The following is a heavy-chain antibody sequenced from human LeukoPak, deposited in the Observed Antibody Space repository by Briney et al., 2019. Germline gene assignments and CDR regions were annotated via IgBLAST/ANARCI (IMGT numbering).Heavy chain of an antibody. CDR3: AKSESIIAVAGTLDY. D-gene: IGHD6-19*01. CDR2: ISSDGSHK. Sequence: RSGGSLRLSCAASGFTFSSYWMSWVRQAPGKGLEWVALISSDGSHKYYADSVKGRFTISRDNSKNTLYLQMNSLRAEDTAVYYCAKSESIIAVAGTLDYWGQGTLVTVSS. CDR1: GFTFSSYW. J-gene: IGHJ4*02. V-gene: IGHV3-30*18.